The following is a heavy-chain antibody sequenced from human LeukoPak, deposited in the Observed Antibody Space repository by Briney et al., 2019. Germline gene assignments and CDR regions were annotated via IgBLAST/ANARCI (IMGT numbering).Heavy chain of an antibody. CDR3: ARGTRRSWFDP. CDR2: INHSGST. CDR1: GGSFSGYH. J-gene: IGHJ5*02. V-gene: IGHV4-34*01. Sequence: SETLSLTCAVYGGSFSGYHWSWIRQPPGKGLEWIGEINHSGSTNYNPSLKSRVTISVDTSKNQLSLKLSSVTAADTAVYYCARGTRRSWFDPWGQGTLVTVSS.